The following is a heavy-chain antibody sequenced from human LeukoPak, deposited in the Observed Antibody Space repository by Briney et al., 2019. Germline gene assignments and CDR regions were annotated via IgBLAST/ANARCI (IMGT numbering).Heavy chain of an antibody. CDR2: INPNSGGT. Sequence: ASVKVSCKASGYTFTGYYMHWVRQAPGQGLEWMGWINPNSGGTNYAQKFQGRVTMTGDTSISTAYMELSRLRSDDTAVYYCARGRSGWQLVRTWGQGTLVTVSS. D-gene: IGHD6-6*01. J-gene: IGHJ5*02. CDR1: GYTFTGYY. CDR3: ARGRSGWQLVRT. V-gene: IGHV1-2*02.